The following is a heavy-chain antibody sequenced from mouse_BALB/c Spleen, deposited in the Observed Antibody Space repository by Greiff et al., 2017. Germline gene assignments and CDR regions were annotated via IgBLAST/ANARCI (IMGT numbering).Heavy chain of an antibody. V-gene: IGHV2-9*02. CDR2: IWAGGST. J-gene: IGHJ3*01. Sequence: VQGVESGPGLVAPSQSLSITCTVSGFSLTSYGVHWVRQPPGKGLEWLGVIWAGGSTNYNSALMSRLSISKDNSKSQVFLKMNSLQTDDTAMYYCARDGVREGAWFAYWGQGTLVTVSA. CDR3: ARDGVREGAWFAY. D-gene: IGHD2-14*01. CDR1: GFSLTSYG.